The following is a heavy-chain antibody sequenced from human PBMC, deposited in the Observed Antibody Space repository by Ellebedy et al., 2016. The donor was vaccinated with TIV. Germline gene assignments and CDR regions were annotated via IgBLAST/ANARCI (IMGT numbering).Heavy chain of an antibody. Sequence: SETLSLTXAVYGGSFSGYYWSWIRQPPGKGLEWIGEINHSGNTNYNPSLKSRVTISVDTSKNQFSLKLSSVTAADTAVYYCARGIGYCSSTSCPGYMDVWGKGTTVTVSS. CDR2: INHSGNT. CDR3: ARGIGYCSSTSCPGYMDV. CDR1: GGSFSGYY. V-gene: IGHV4-34*01. J-gene: IGHJ6*03. D-gene: IGHD2-2*01.